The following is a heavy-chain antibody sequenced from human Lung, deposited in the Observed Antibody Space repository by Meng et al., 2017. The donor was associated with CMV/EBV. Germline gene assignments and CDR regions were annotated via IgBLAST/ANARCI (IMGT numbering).Heavy chain of an antibody. D-gene: IGHD2-2*01. CDR3: ARGGTRRNWFEP. J-gene: IGHJ5*02. CDR1: GYTFTSYY. V-gene: IGHV1-46*01. CDR2: INPSGGST. Sequence: ASXXVSXKASGYTFTSYYMHWVRQAPGQGLEWMGIINPSGGSTSYAQKFQGRVTMTRDTSTSTVYMELSSLRSEDTAVYYCARGGTRRNWFEPWGQGTLVTVSS.